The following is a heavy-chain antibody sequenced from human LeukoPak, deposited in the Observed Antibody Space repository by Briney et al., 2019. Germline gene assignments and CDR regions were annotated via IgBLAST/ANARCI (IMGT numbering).Heavy chain of an antibody. D-gene: IGHD3-10*01. CDR3: AKRGVVIRVFLVGFHKEAYYFDS. Sequence: GGSLRLSSAVSGITLSNYGMSWVRQAPGKGLEWVAGLSGSGGGTNYADSVQGRFTISRDNPKNTLYLQMNSLRAEDTAVYFCAKRGVVIRVFLVGFHKEAYYFDSWGQGALVTVSS. V-gene: IGHV3-23*01. CDR1: GITLSNYG. CDR2: LSGSGGGT. J-gene: IGHJ4*02.